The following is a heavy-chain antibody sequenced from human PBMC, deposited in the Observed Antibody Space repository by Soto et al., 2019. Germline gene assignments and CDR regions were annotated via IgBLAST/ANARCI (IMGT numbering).Heavy chain of an antibody. Sequence: GGSLRLSCAASGFTFSSYAMSWVRQAPGKGLEWVSAISGSGGSTYYADSVKGRFTISRDNSKNTLYLQMNSLRAEDTAVYYCASSRTYYYDSSGSPPGGYWGQGTLVTVSS. CDR3: ASSRTYYYDSSGSPPGGY. V-gene: IGHV3-23*01. D-gene: IGHD3-22*01. J-gene: IGHJ4*02. CDR1: GFTFSSYA. CDR2: ISGSGGST.